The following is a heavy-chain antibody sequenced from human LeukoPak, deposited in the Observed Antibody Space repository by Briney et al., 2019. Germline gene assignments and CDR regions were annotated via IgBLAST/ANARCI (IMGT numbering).Heavy chain of an antibody. CDR2: IYYSGST. Sequence: SETLSLTCAVYGESLSDYYWNWFRQPPGKGLEWIGYIYYSGSTNYNPSLKSRVTISVDTSKNQFSLKLSSVTAADTAVYYCARDYGIAVAGTWLGYFDYWGQGTLVTVSS. D-gene: IGHD6-19*01. V-gene: IGHV4-59*01. CDR1: GESLSDYY. CDR3: ARDYGIAVAGTWLGYFDY. J-gene: IGHJ4*02.